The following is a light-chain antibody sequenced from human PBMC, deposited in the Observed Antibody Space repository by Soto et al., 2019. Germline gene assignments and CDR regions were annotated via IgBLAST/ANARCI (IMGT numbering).Light chain of an antibody. CDR1: QSISSSY. CDR3: QQYGTSSWT. V-gene: IGKV3-20*01. CDR2: GAS. J-gene: IGKJ1*01. Sequence: EIVLTQSPGTLSLSPGERATLSCRASQSISSSYVAWFQQKPGQAPRLLIYGASNRATGIPDRFSGSGSGTDFTLTLSRLEPEDFAVYYWQQYGTSSWTFGQGTKVEIK.